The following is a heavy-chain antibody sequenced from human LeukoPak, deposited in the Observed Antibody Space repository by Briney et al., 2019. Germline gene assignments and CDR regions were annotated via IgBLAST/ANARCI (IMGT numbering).Heavy chain of an antibody. CDR1: GYTFTSYG. V-gene: IGHV1-69*06. D-gene: IGHD2-21*02. CDR2: IIPIFGTA. J-gene: IGHJ4*02. CDR3: ARDHYHKIHSVMVTAPDY. Sequence: SVKVSCKASGYTFTSYGISWVRQAPGQGLEWMGGIIPIFGTANYAQKFQGRVTITADKSTSTAYMELSRLRSEDTAVYYCARDHYHKIHSVMVTAPDYWGQGTLVIVSS.